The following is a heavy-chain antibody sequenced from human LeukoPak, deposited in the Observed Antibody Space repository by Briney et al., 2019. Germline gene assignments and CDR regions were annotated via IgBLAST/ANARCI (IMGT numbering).Heavy chain of an antibody. Sequence: GGSLRLSCAASGFTVSSNYMSWVRQAPERRVKWVSVIYSGGSTYYADSVKGRFTISRDNSKNTLYLQMNSLRAEDTAVYYCASGSGSYRTPYYYMDVWGTGTTVTVSS. D-gene: IGHD3-10*01. CDR1: GFTVSSNY. V-gene: IGHV3-53*01. J-gene: IGHJ6*03. CDR2: IYSGGST. CDR3: ASGSGSYRTPYYYMDV.